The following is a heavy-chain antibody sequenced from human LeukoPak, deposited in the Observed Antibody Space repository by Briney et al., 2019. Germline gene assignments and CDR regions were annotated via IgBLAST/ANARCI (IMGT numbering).Heavy chain of an antibody. V-gene: IGHV3-11*01. CDR3: AKAYYYDSSPRAFDI. D-gene: IGHD3-22*01. Sequence: PGGSLRLSCAASGFTFSDYYMNWIRQAPGKGLEWVSYISSSGSSIYYADSVKGRFTSSRDNAKNSLYLQMNSLRAEDTALYYCAKAYYYDSSPRAFDIWGQGTMVTVSS. CDR1: GFTFSDYY. CDR2: ISSSGSSI. J-gene: IGHJ3*02.